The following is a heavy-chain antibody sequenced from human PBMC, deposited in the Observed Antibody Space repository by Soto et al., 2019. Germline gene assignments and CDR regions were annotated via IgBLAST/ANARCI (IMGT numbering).Heavy chain of an antibody. CDR3: ARGIIRDDILTGYSYDY. D-gene: IGHD3-9*01. V-gene: IGHV4-34*01. Sequence: PSETLSLTCAVYGGSFSGYYWSWIRQPPGKGLEWIGEINHSGSTNHNPSLKSRVTISVDTSKNQFSLKLSSVTAADTAVYYCARGIIRDDILTGYSYDYWSQGTLVTDSS. CDR2: INHSGST. CDR1: GGSFSGYY. J-gene: IGHJ4*02.